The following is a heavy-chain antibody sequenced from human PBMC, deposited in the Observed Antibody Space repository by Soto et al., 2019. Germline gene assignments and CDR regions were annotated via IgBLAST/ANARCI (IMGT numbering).Heavy chain of an antibody. CDR2: IHYSGDS. D-gene: IGHD4-17*01. CDR3: ARGDYNAYRGYDY. Sequence: QVQLQESGPGLVKPSQTLSLTCTVSGGSLSSGDYYWSWIRQHPGKGLEWIGYIHYSGDSYYNPSLKSPVTISIDTSNNQFSLKLTSVTAADTAVYYCARGDYNAYRGYDYWGQGTLVTVSS. CDR1: GGSLSSGDYY. V-gene: IGHV4-31*01. J-gene: IGHJ4*02.